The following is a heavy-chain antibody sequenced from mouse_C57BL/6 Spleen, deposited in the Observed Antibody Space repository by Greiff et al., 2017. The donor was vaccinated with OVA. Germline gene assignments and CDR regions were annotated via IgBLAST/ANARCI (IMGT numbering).Heavy chain of an antibody. J-gene: IGHJ3*01. CDR3: AGDPDSSGSFAY. CDR1: GFPITSGYY. Sequence: QVQLKESGPGLVKPSQSLFLTCSITGFPITSGYYWIWIRQSPGKPLEWMGYITHSGETFYNPSLQSPISITRETSKNQFFLQLNSVTTEDTAMYYCAGDPDSSGSFAYWGQGTLVTVSA. CDR2: ITHSGET. V-gene: IGHV12-3*01. D-gene: IGHD3-2*02.